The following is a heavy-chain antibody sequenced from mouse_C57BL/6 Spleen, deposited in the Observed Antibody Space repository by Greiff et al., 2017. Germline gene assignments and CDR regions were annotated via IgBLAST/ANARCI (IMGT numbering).Heavy chain of an antibody. Sequence: LQESGPELVKPGASVKISCKASGYAFSSSWLNWVKQRPGKGLEWIGRIYPGDGDTNYNGKFKGKATLTADKSSSTAYMQLSSLTSEDSAVYFCATPITTVVATEAMDYWGQGTSVTVSS. CDR1: GYAFSSSW. V-gene: IGHV1-82*01. J-gene: IGHJ4*01. D-gene: IGHD1-1*01. CDR2: IYPGDGDT. CDR3: ATPITTVVATEAMDY.